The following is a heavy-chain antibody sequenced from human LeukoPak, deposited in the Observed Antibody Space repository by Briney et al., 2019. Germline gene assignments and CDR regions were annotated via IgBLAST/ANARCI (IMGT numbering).Heavy chain of an antibody. Sequence: SETLSLSCTVSGGSISSSSYYWGWIRQPPGKGLEWIGSIYYSGSTYYNPSLKSRVTISVDTSKNQFSLKLSSVTAADTAVYYCARGGAVPAGLIAYWGQATLVTVSS. D-gene: IGHD2-2*01. V-gene: IGHV4-39*01. J-gene: IGHJ4*02. CDR1: GGSISSSSYY. CDR3: ARGGAVPAGLIAY. CDR2: IYYSGST.